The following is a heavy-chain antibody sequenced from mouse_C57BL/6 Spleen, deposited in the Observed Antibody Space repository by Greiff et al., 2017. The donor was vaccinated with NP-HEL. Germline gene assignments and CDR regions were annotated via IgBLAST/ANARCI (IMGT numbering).Heavy chain of an antibody. D-gene: IGHD2-3*01. CDR1: GYSITSGYY. Sequence: EVQLQELGPGLVKPSQSLSLTCSVTGYSITSGYYWNWIRQFPGNKLEWMGYISYDGSNNYNPSLKNRISITRDTSKNQFFLKLNSVTTEDTATYYCASIYDGYYPFAYWGQGTLVTVSA. CDR2: ISYDGSN. V-gene: IGHV3-6*01. CDR3: ASIYDGYYPFAY. J-gene: IGHJ3*01.